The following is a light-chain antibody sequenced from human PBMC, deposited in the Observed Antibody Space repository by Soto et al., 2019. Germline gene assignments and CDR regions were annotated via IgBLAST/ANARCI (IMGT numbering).Light chain of an antibody. Sequence: QSVLTQPPSASGSPGQSVTISCTGTSSDVGAFNYVSWYQQHPGKAPKLMIFKINKRPSGVPDRFSGSKSGNTASLTVSGLQAEDEADYYCSSYAGINIYVFGGGTKVTVL. CDR1: SSDVGAFNY. V-gene: IGLV2-8*01. CDR2: KIN. CDR3: SSYAGINIYV. J-gene: IGLJ1*01.